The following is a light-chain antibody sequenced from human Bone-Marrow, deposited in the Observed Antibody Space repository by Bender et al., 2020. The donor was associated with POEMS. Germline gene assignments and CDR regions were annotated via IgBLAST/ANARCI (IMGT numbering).Light chain of an antibody. CDR2: DDS. CDR1: SIGIKS. J-gene: IGLJ3*02. V-gene: IGLV3-21*02. Sequence: SYVLTQPPSVSVAPGQTARITCGGNSIGIKSVHWYHQKPGQAPVLVVYDDSDRPSGIPERFSGSKSGTSASLAISGLRSEDEANYYCAAWDDSLVFGGGTKLTVL. CDR3: AAWDDSLV.